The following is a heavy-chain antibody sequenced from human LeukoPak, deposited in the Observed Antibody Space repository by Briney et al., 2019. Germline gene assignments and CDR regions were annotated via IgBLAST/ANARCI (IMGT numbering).Heavy chain of an antibody. CDR3: ARDRGYDLGERFDP. V-gene: IGHV1-2*02. CDR2: INPNSGGT. CDR1: GYTFTGYY. J-gene: IGHJ5*02. Sequence: ASVKVSCKASGYTFTGYYMHWVRQAPGQGLEWMGWINPNSGGTNYAQKFQGRVTMTRDASISTAYMELSRLRSDDTAVYYCARDRGYDLGERFDPWAREPWSPSPQ. D-gene: IGHD5-12*01.